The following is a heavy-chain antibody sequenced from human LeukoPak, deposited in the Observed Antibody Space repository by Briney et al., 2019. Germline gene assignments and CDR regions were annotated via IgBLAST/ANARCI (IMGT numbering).Heavy chain of an antibody. Sequence: SCKASGGTFSSYAMSWVRQAPGKGLEWVSAISGSGGSTYYADSVKGRFTISRDNSKNTLYLQMNSLRAEDTAVYYCAKGPMIVVVITSYFDYWGQGTLVTVSS. V-gene: IGHV3-23*01. J-gene: IGHJ4*02. CDR1: GGTFSSYA. CDR2: ISGSGGST. CDR3: AKGPMIVVVITSYFDY. D-gene: IGHD3-22*01.